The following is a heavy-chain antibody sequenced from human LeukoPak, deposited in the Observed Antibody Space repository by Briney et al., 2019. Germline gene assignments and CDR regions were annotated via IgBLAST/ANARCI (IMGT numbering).Heavy chain of an antibody. CDR2: ISYDGSNK. Sequence: GGSLRLSCAASGFTFSSYAMHWVRQAPGKGLEWVAVISYDGSNKYYADSVKGRFTISRDNAKNSLYLQMNSLRAEDTAVYYCARDSRIAAAGTRVLGYYYGMDVWGQGTTVTVSS. CDR1: GFTFSSYA. CDR3: ARDSRIAAAGTRVLGYYYGMDV. J-gene: IGHJ6*02. D-gene: IGHD6-13*01. V-gene: IGHV3-30*04.